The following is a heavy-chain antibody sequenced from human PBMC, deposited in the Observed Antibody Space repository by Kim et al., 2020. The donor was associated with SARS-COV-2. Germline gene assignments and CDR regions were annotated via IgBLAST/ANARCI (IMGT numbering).Heavy chain of an antibody. CDR2: IYYSGST. D-gene: IGHD6-19*01. CDR1: GGSISSYY. J-gene: IGHJ4*02. V-gene: IGHV4-59*13. Sequence: SETLSLTCTVSGGSISSYYWSWIRQPPGKGLEWIGYIYYSGSTNYNPSLKSRVTISVDTSKNQFSLKLSSVTAADTAVYYCARSPGGWRTGLFDYWGQGTLVTVSS. CDR3: ARSPGGWRTGLFDY.